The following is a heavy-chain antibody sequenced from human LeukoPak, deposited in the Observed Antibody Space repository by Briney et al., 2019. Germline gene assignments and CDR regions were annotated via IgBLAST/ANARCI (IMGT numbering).Heavy chain of an antibody. CDR1: GGSISSGSHY. D-gene: IGHD6-6*01. V-gene: IGHV4-39*07. Sequence: SETLSLTCTVSGGSISSGSHYWGWIRQPPGKGLEWIGYIYHSGSTYYNPSLKSRVTISVDRSKNQFSLKLSSVTAADTAVYYCARAAPQYSSSYYFDYWGQGTLVTVSS. CDR2: IYHSGST. CDR3: ARAAPQYSSSYYFDY. J-gene: IGHJ4*02.